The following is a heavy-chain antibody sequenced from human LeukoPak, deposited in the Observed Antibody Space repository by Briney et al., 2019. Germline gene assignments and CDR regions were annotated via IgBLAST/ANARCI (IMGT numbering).Heavy chain of an antibody. V-gene: IGHV3-11*01. Sequence: GGSLRLSCAASGFTFSDYYMSWIRQAPGKGLEWVSYISSSGSTIYYADSEKGRFTISRDNAKNSLYLQMNSLRAEDTAVYYCAAVTYYYDSSGYHLPIDAFDIWGQGTMVTVSS. D-gene: IGHD3-22*01. J-gene: IGHJ3*02. CDR2: ISSSGSTI. CDR3: AAVTYYYDSSGYHLPIDAFDI. CDR1: GFTFSDYY.